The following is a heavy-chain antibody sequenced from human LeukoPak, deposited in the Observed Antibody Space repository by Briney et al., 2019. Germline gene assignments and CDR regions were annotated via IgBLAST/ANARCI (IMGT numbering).Heavy chain of an antibody. CDR3: VKGKAHYYDSSGDDY. J-gene: IGHJ4*01. D-gene: IGHD3-22*01. CDR1: GFTFSSYA. V-gene: IGHV3-64D*06. CDR2: ISSNGGNT. Sequence: PGGSLRLSCSASGFTFSSYAMHGVRQAPGKELQYVSGISSNGGNTYHADSVKGRFTISRDNSKNTLYLQMSSLRAEDTAVYYCVKGKAHYYDSSGDDYWGQGTLVTVSS.